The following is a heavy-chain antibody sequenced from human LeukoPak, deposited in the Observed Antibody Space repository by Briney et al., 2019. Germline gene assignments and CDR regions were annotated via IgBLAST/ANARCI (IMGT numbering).Heavy chain of an antibody. CDR2: IIPIFGTA. Sequence: SVKVSCKASGYTFTSYAISWVRQAPGQGLEWMGGIIPIFGTANYAQKFQGRVTITADKSTSTAYMELSSLRSEDTAVYYCASSALPAALSYYYMDVWGKGTTVTVSS. J-gene: IGHJ6*03. D-gene: IGHD2-2*01. CDR1: GYTFTSYA. V-gene: IGHV1-69*06. CDR3: ASSALPAALSYYYMDV.